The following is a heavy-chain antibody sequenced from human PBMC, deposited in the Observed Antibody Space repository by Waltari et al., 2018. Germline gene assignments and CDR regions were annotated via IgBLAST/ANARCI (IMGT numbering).Heavy chain of an antibody. CDR2: IYYSGST. Sequence: VQLVESGGGLVQPGGSLRLSCAASGFTFSSYSMNWVRQAPGKGLEWIGSIYYSGSTYYNPSLKSRVTISVDTSKNQFSLKLSSVTAADTAVYYCARRGSSWTHDAFDIWGQGTMVTVSS. CDR3: ARRGSSWTHDAFDI. CDR1: GFTFSSYSMN. V-gene: IGHV4-59*05. D-gene: IGHD6-13*01. J-gene: IGHJ3*02.